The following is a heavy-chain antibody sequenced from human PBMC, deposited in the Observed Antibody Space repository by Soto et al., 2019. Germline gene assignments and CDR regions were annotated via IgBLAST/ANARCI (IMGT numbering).Heavy chain of an antibody. Sequence: PSETLSLTCTVSRGSVSSASYYWTWIRHPPGKGLEWIGYIYYSGSTNYNPSLKSRVTISLDTSNNQFSLRLSSVTAADTAVYYCARTFCSTTSCQAHDMDVWGQGTTVTVS. D-gene: IGHD2-2*01. V-gene: IGHV4-61*01. CDR1: RGSVSSASYY. CDR3: ARTFCSTTSCQAHDMDV. J-gene: IGHJ6*02. CDR2: IYYSGST.